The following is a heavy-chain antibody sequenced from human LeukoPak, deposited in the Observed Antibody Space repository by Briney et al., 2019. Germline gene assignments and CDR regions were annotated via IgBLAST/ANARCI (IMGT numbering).Heavy chain of an antibody. CDR3: ARDFYYDSSGYYDALDI. V-gene: IGHV4-59*01. CDR2: IYNSGST. J-gene: IGHJ3*02. Sequence: SETLSLTCTVSGGSISSYYWSWLRQSPGKGLEWIGYIYNSGSTNYNPSLKSRVTISVDTSKNQFSLKLSSVAAADTAVYYCARDFYYDSSGYYDALDIWGQGTMVTVSS. CDR1: GGSISSYY. D-gene: IGHD3-22*01.